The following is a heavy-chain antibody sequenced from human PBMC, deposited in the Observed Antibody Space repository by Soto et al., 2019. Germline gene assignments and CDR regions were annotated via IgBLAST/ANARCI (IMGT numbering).Heavy chain of an antibody. J-gene: IGHJ6*02. CDR1: GFTVSSDS. CDR2: IYSDNNT. V-gene: IGHV3-53*02. CDR3: ARHYSAMGV. Sequence: EVQLVETGGDLIQPGGSLRLSCAASGFTVSSDSMTWVRQAPGKGLEWISIIYSDNNTDYADSMKGRFSISRDTSKNILYLQMNRLRAEDTAEYYCARHYSAMGVWGQGTTVTVSS.